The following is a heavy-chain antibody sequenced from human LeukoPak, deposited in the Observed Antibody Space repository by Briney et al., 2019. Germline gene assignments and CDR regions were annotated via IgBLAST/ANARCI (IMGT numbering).Heavy chain of an antibody. CDR1: GFTFSSYG. CDR3: GRDEGFGSGYKYYYYGRDA. D-gene: IGHD3-3*01. V-gene: IGHV3-33*01. CDR2: IWYDGSNK. Sequence: GGSLRLSCAASGFTFSSYGMHWVRKAPGKGLEWVAVIWYDGSNKYYADSVKGRFTIPRDNSKNTLYLQMNSLRAEDTAVYYWGRDEGFGSGYKYYYYGRDAWGQGTRVTVSS. J-gene: IGHJ6*02.